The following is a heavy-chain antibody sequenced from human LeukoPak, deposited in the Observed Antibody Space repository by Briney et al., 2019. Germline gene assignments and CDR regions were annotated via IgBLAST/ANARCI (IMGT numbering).Heavy chain of an antibody. CDR3: ARGDQLRRGYSSGWYFY. CDR2: IYHSWST. CDR1: GYSLSRGYY. Sequence: PPETLSLTCAVSGYSLSRGYYRGWIRQPPGEGLERIGSIYHSWSTYYNPSLKRRVHISVDTPKNQVSLNVRPVTAGDGAVYYCARGDQLRRGYSSGWYFYWGQGTLVTVSS. V-gene: IGHV4-38-2*01. D-gene: IGHD6-19*01. J-gene: IGHJ4*02.